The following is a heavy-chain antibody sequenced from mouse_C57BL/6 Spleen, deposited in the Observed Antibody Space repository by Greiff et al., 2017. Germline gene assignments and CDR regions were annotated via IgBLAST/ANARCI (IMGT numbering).Heavy chain of an antibody. J-gene: IGHJ3*01. V-gene: IGHV1-55*01. CDR3: ARGEDDYFWFAY. CDR2: IYPGSGST. CDR1: GYTFTSYW. Sequence: QVQLQQPGAELVKPGASVKMSCKASGYTFTSYWITWVKQRPGQGLEWIGDIYPGSGSTNYNEKFKSKATLTVDTSSSTAYMQLSSLTSEDSAVYYCARGEDDYFWFAYWGQGTLVTVSA. D-gene: IGHD2-4*01.